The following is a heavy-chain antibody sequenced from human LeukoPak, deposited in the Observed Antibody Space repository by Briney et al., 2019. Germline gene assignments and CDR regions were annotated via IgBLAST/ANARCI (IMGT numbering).Heavy chain of an antibody. D-gene: IGHD1-1*01. CDR1: GFTFSTYA. J-gene: IGHJ4*02. CDR3: AKGYWNPGY. Sequence: GGSLTLSCVASGFTFSTYAMTWVRQAPGKGLEWVSGISGSGGSTYYADSVKGRFTISRDNSKNTLYLQMNNLRAEDTALYYCAKGYWNPGYWGQGTLVTVSS. V-gene: IGHV3-23*01. CDR2: ISGSGGST.